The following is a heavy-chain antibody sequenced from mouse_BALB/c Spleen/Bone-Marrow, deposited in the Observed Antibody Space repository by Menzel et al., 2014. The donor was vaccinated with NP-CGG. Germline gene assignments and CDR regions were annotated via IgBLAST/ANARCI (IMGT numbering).Heavy chain of an antibody. Sequence: EVHLVESGPGLVKPSQSLSLTCSVTGYSITSGYYWNWIRQFPGNKLEWMGHISYDGSNKYNPSLKNRISITRDTSKNQFFLKLNSVTTEDTTTYYCAKLLYWYFDVWGAGTTVTVSS. V-gene: IGHV3-6*02. CDR1: GYSITSGYY. CDR3: AKLLYWYFDV. J-gene: IGHJ1*01. CDR2: ISYDGSN.